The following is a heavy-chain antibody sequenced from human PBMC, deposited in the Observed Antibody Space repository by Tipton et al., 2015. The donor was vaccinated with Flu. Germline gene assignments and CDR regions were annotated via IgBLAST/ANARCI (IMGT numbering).Heavy chain of an antibody. Sequence: QVQLVQSGAEVKKPGSSVKVSCKASGGTFSSYAISWVRQAPGQGLEWMGGIIPVFGTANYAQKFQGKVTITVDESTSTAYMELSSLRSEDTAVYYCAKGIAAAGTLWHYYGMDVWGQGTTVTVSS. D-gene: IGHD6-13*01. V-gene: IGHV1-69*01. J-gene: IGHJ6*02. CDR1: GGTFSSYA. CDR3: AKGIAAAGTLWHYYGMDV. CDR2: IIPVFGTA.